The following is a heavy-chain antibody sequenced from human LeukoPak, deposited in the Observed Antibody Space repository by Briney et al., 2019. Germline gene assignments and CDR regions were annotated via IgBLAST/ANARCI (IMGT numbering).Heavy chain of an antibody. CDR1: GGSISSSSYY. V-gene: IGHV4-39*01. J-gene: IGHJ5*02. Sequence: PSETLSLTCTVSGGSISSSSYYWGWIRQPPGTGLEWIGSIYYSGSTYYNPSLKSRVTISADTSKNQFSLKLSSVTAADTAVYYCAISIQLWTNNWFDPWGQGTLVTVSS. CDR2: IYYSGST. CDR3: AISIQLWTNNWFDP. D-gene: IGHD5-18*01.